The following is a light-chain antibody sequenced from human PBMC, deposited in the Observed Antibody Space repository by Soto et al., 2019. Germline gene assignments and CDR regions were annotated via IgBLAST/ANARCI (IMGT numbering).Light chain of an antibody. Sequence: DIHMAQCPSTLSASVGDRVTITCRASQSISTWLAWYQQKPGKAPKLLIFDASTLQSGVPSRFSGSGSGTEFTLTISRLEPEDFAVYYCQQYGSSPWTFGQGTKVDIK. J-gene: IGKJ1*01. CDR1: QSISTW. V-gene: IGKV1-5*01. CDR3: QQYGSSPWT. CDR2: DAS.